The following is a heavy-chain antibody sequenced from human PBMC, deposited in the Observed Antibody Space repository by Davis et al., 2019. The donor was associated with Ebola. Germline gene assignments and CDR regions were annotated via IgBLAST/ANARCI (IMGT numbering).Heavy chain of an antibody. J-gene: IGHJ4*02. Sequence: MPSETLSLTCTVSGGSISSYYWGWIRQPPGKGLEWIGSIYYSGSTNYNPSLKSRVTISVDTSKNQFSLKLSSVTAADTAVYYCARLPRTTIFGVVILPFPGGEYFDYWGQGALVTVSS. D-gene: IGHD3-3*01. CDR3: ARLPRTTIFGVVILPFPGGEYFDY. CDR1: GGSISSYY. CDR2: IYYSGST. V-gene: IGHV4-59*01.